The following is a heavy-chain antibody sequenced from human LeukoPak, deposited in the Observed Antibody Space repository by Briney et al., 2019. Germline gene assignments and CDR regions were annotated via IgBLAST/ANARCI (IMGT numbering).Heavy chain of an antibody. V-gene: IGHV1-46*01. Sequence: ASVKVSCKASGYTFTSYYMHWVRQAPGQGLQWMGLINPSDGSTTYAQKFQGRVTMTRDMSTSTVYMELSSLRSEDTAVYYCARDERFHGDAFDIWGQGTMVTVSS. CDR3: ARDERFHGDAFDI. CDR2: INPSDGST. D-gene: IGHD3-10*01. J-gene: IGHJ3*02. CDR1: GYTFTSYY.